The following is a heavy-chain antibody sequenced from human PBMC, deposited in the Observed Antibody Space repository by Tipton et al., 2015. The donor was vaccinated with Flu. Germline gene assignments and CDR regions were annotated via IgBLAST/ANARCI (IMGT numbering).Heavy chain of an antibody. CDR2: IYHSGST. D-gene: IGHD3-10*02. V-gene: IGHV4-38-2*01. Sequence: LRLSCVVSGYSISSGYYWGWVRQPPGKGLEWIGTIYHSGSTYYNPSLKSRVTISVDTPKNQFSLKLSSVTAADTAVYYCARHTGDSVRGIIDYWGQGTLVTVSS. CDR1: GYSISSGYY. CDR3: ARHTGDSVRGIIDY. J-gene: IGHJ4*02.